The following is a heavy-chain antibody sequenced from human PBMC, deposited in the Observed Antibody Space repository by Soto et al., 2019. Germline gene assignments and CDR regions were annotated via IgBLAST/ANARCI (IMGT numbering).Heavy chain of an antibody. V-gene: IGHV4-59*01. CDR2: IYYRGST. J-gene: IGHJ6*02. Sequence: SETLSLTCTVSGGSISSSYWSWIRQPPGKGLEWIGYIYYRGSTNYNPSHKSRVTISEDTSKNHFSLKLSSVTAADTVVYYCARGSGRTGYYYYGMDVWGQVITVTVSS. D-gene: IGHD1-26*01. CDR3: ARGSGRTGYYYYGMDV. CDR1: GGSISSSY.